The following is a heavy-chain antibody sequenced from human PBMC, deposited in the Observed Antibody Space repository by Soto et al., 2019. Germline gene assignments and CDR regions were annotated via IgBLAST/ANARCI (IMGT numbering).Heavy chain of an antibody. V-gene: IGHV2-5*01. CDR2: IYWNDDK. D-gene: IGHD6-13*01. J-gene: IGHJ3*02. CDR1: GFSLSTSGVG. CDR3: AHSYEGLAAAGYGAFDI. Sequence: SCPTRGNPTQTLTLTCSFSGFSLSTSGVGVGWIRQPPGKALEWLALIYWNDDKRYSPSLKSRLTITKDTSKNQVVLTMTNMDPVDTATYYCAHSYEGLAAAGYGAFDIWGQGKMVTV.